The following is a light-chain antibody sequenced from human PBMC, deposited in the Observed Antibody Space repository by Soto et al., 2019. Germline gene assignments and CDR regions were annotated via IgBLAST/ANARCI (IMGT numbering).Light chain of an antibody. J-gene: IGLJ1*01. V-gene: IGLV2-14*01. CDR1: GSDVGGYNY. CDR2: EVS. CDR3: SSYTSSSTYV. Sequence: QSALAQPASVSGSPGQSITISCTGTGSDVGGYNYVSWYQQHPGKAPKLMIYEVSNRPSGVSNRFSGSKSGNTASLTISGLQAEDEADYYCSSYTSSSTYVFGTGTKV.